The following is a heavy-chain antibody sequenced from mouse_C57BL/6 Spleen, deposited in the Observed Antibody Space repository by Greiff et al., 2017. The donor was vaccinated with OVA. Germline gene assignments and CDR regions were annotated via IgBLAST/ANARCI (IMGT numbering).Heavy chain of an antibody. CDR2: IFPRSGNT. CDR3: ARSANSTVITTGDLDY. Sequence: VQLQQSGAELARPGASVKLSCKASGYTFTSYGISWVKQRTGQGLEWIGEIFPRSGNTYYNEKFKGKATLTADKSSSTGYMELRLLTSEDSAVYFCARSANSTVITTGDLDYWGQGTTLTVSS. J-gene: IGHJ2*01. D-gene: IGHD1-1*01. CDR1: GYTFTSYG. V-gene: IGHV1-81*01.